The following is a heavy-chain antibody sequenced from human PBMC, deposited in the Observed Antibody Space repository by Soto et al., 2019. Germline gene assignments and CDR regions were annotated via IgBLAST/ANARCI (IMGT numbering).Heavy chain of an antibody. J-gene: IGHJ6*02. Sequence: PGESLKISCKGSGYSFTSYWIGWVRQMPGKGLEWMGIIYPGDSDTRYSPSFQGQVTISADKSISTAYLQWSSLKASDTAMYYCARHEDPYYYGSGSYPYYYYGMDVWGQGTTVTVSS. CDR3: ARHEDPYYYGSGSYPYYYYGMDV. D-gene: IGHD3-10*01. CDR2: IYPGDSDT. V-gene: IGHV5-51*01. CDR1: GYSFTSYW.